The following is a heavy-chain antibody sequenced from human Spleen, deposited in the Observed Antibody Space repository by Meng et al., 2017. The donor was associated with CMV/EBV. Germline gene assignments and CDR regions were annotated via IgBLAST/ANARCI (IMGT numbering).Heavy chain of an antibody. CDR3: ASGTYSNILDF. CDR1: GSSFGNYY. CDR2: INTDGSNT. Sequence: GESLKISCAASGSSFGNYYSHWVRQGPGKGLEWVSRINTDGSNTRYGDSVKGRFTISRDNAKNVLYLQMSSLRADDTAVYYCASGTYSNILDFWGQGTLVTVSS. V-gene: IGHV3-74*01. D-gene: IGHD1-26*01. J-gene: IGHJ4*02.